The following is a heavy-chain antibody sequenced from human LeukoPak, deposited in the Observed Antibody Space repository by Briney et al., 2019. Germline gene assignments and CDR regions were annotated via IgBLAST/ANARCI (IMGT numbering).Heavy chain of an antibody. CDR2: ICPDGTVT. CDR3: IRDFRSADL. Sequence: HAGGSLRLSCAASGFTFSTYCMHWVRQAPGKGPMWVSRICPDGTVTNYADSVKARFIISRDNARNTVYLEMNSLSVEDTATYYCIRDFRSADLWGQGTLVTVTS. V-gene: IGHV3-74*01. CDR1: GFTFSTYC. J-gene: IGHJ5*02.